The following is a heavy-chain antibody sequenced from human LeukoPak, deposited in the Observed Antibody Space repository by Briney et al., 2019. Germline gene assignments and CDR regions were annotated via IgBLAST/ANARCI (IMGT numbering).Heavy chain of an antibody. V-gene: IGHV4-61*02. CDR2: IYTSGST. D-gene: IGHD3-22*01. CDR3: ARSTAYYDSSAPDY. J-gene: IGHJ4*02. Sequence: SETLSLTCTVPGGSISSGSYYWSWIRQPAGKGLEWIGRIYTSGSTNYNPSLKSRVTISVDTSKNQFSLKLSSVTAADTAVYYCARSTAYYDSSAPDYWGQGTLVTVSS. CDR1: GGSISSGSYY.